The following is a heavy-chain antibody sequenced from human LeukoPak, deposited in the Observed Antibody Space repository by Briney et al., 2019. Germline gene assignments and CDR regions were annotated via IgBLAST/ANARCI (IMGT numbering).Heavy chain of an antibody. CDR3: ARDRVIAAAGSFDY. D-gene: IGHD6-13*01. V-gene: IGHV1-46*01. J-gene: IGHJ4*02. Sequence: ASVKVSCKASGYTFTSYYMHWVRQAHGQGLEWMGIINPTGGSTTYAQRFQGRVTMTRDTSTSTVYMELRSLRSEDTAVYYCARDRVIAAAGSFDYWGQGTLVTVSS. CDR1: GYTFTSYY. CDR2: INPTGGST.